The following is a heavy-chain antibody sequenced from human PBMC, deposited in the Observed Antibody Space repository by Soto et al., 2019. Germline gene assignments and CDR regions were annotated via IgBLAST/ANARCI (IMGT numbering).Heavy chain of an antibody. J-gene: IGHJ6*03. CDR1: GFTFSSYA. CDR2: ISGSGGST. D-gene: IGHD3-10*01. Sequence: GGSLRLSCAASGFTFSSYAMSWVRQAPGKGLEWVSAISGSGGSTYYADSVKGRFTISRDNSKNTLYLQMNSLRAEDTAVYYCAKVYAGGIWFGELSFSSGYMDVWGKGTTVTVSS. CDR3: AKVYAGGIWFGELSFSSGYMDV. V-gene: IGHV3-23*01.